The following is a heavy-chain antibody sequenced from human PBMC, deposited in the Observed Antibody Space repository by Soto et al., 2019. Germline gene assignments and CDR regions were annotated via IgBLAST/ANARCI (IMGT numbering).Heavy chain of an antibody. Sequence: GESLKISCKGSGYSFTSYWISWVRQMPGKGLEWMGRIDPSDSYTNYSPYFQGHVTISADKSISTAYLQWSSLKASDTAMYYCARRDIVATIGTVIYGMDVWGQGTTVTVSS. V-gene: IGHV5-10-1*01. CDR2: IDPSDSYT. CDR1: GYSFTSYW. CDR3: ARRDIVATIGTVIYGMDV. J-gene: IGHJ6*02. D-gene: IGHD5-12*01.